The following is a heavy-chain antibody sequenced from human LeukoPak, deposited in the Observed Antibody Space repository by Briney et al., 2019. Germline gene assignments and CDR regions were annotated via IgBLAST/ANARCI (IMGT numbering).Heavy chain of an antibody. CDR1: GLTVSHNY. D-gene: IGHD2-21*02. V-gene: IGHV3-53*01. CDR2: IHTSGDT. J-gene: IGHJ5*02. Sequence: GGSLRLSCAASGLTVSHNYVSWVRQAPGKGLEWVSAIHTSGDTCYADSVKGRFTISRDTSKNTLYLQINSLRVEDTAVYYCIVFSDSNHWGQGTLVTVSS. CDR3: IVFSDSNH.